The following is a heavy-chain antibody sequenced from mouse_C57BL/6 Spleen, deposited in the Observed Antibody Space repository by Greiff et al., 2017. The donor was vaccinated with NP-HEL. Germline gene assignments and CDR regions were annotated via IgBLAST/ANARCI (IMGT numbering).Heavy chain of an antibody. D-gene: IGHD5-1*01. CDR1: GYSFTGYY. J-gene: IGHJ4*01. Sequence: EVQLQQSGPELVKPGASVKISCKASGYSFTGYYMNWVKQSPEKSLEWIGEINPSTGGTTYNQKFKAKATLTVDKSSSTAYMQLKSLTSEDSAVYYGTRGSTKYAMDYWGQGTSVTVSS. V-gene: IGHV1-42*01. CDR3: TRGSTKYAMDY. CDR2: INPSTGGT.